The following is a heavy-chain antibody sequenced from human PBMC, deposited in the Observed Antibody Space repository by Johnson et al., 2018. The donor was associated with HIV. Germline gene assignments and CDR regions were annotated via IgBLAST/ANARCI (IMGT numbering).Heavy chain of an antibody. J-gene: IGHJ3*02. CDR3: AGGVTVAFDI. Sequence: VQLVESGGGVVRPGGSLRLSCAASGFRFDDYGMSWVRQAPGKGLEWVSAIYSGDNTVYADSVKGRFTVSRDNSKNMLYVQMNSLRAEDTAVYYCAGGVTVAFDIWGQGTMVTVSS. CDR1: GFRFDDYG. V-gene: IGHV3-66*01. CDR2: IYSGDNT. D-gene: IGHD2-21*02.